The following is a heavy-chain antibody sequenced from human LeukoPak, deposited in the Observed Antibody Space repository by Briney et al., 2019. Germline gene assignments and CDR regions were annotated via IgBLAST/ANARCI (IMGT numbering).Heavy chain of an antibody. J-gene: IGHJ6*02. CDR1: RFTFSSYS. CDR2: ISFGGGHI. V-gene: IGHV3-21*01. Sequence: GGSLRLSCVASRFTFSSYSMTWFRRAPGTGLEWVSSISFGGGHIFYTDSVKGRFTIFRDDSKNSLYLEMNSLRAEDTAVYFCARIVLTPPYGMDVWGQGTTVTVSS. D-gene: IGHD2/OR15-2a*01. CDR3: ARIVLTPPYGMDV.